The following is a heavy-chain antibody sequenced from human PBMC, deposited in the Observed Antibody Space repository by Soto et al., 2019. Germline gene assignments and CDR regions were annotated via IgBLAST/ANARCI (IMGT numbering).Heavy chain of an antibody. CDR1: GFTFTSSA. CDR2: IVVGSGNT. J-gene: IGHJ4*02. D-gene: IGHD2-2*01. V-gene: IGHV1-58*01. CDR3: ARSYTPLVVVPAALPDY. Sequence: ASVKVSCKASGFTFTSSAVQWVRQARGQRLEWIGWIVVGSGNTNYAQKFQEWVTITRDVSTSTAYMELSRLRSDDTAVYYCARSYTPLVVVPAALPDYWGQGTLVTVSS.